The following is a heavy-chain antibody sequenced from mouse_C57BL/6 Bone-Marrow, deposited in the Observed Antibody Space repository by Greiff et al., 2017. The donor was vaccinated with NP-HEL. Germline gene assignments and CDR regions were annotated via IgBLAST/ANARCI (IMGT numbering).Heavy chain of an antibody. CDR2: IDPSDSYT. J-gene: IGHJ4*01. CDR3: ARGVY. V-gene: IGHV1-59*01. CDR1: GYTFTSYW. Sequence: QVQLQQPGAELVRPGTSVKLSCKASGYTFTSYWMHWVKQRPGQGLEWIGVIDPSDSYTNYNQKFKGKATLTVDTSSSTAYMQLSSLTSEDSAVYYCARGVYWGQGTAVTVSS.